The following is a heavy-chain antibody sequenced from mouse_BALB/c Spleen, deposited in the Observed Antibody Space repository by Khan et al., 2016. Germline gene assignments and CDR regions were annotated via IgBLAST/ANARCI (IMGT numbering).Heavy chain of an antibody. D-gene: IGHD2-3*01. V-gene: IGHV5-6-4*01. CDR1: GFIFSSYT. CDR2: ISSGGSYL. J-gene: IGHJ3*01. CDR3: TNIYDGYYEFAY. Sequence: EVELVESGGGLVKPGRSLKLSCAASGFIFSSYTMSWVRQTPEKRLEWVATISSGGSYLYYPDSVKGRFTISRDNAKKTLYLQMSSLKSEDTAMYYCTNIYDGYYEFAYWGQGTLVTVSA.